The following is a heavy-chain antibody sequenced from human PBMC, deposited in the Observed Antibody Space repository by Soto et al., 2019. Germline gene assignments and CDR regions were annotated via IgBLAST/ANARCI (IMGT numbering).Heavy chain of an antibody. V-gene: IGHV3-23*01. CDR3: AKRSIVVVPAAIRNYYYYYGMDV. D-gene: IGHD2-2*01. J-gene: IGHJ6*02. CDR1: GFTFSSYA. CDR2: ISGSGGST. Sequence: GGSLRLSCAASGFTFSSYAKSWVRQAPGKGLEWVSAISGSGGSTYYADSVKGRFTISRDNSKNTLYLQMNSLRAEDTAVYYCAKRSIVVVPAAIRNYYYYYGMDVWGQGTTVTVSS.